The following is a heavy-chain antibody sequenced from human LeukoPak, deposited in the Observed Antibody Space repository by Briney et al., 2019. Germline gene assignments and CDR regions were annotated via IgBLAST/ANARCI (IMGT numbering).Heavy chain of an antibody. CDR2: IYYSGST. Sequence: SETLSLTCTVSGGSISSYYWSWIRQHPGKGLEWIGYIYYSGSTYYNPSLKSRVTISVDTSKNQSSLKLSSVTAADTAVYYCARDYYDSSGYYPVGMDVWGQGTTVTVSS. V-gene: IGHV4-59*06. J-gene: IGHJ6*02. D-gene: IGHD3-22*01. CDR1: GGSISSYY. CDR3: ARDYYDSSGYYPVGMDV.